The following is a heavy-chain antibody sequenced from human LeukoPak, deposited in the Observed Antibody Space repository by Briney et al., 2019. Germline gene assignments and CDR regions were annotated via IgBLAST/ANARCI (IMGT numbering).Heavy chain of an antibody. V-gene: IGHV5-51*01. J-gene: IGHJ4*02. CDR3: ARGASYCSSTSCYPDY. Sequence: GESLKISCKGSGYSFTSYWIGWVRQMPGKGLEGMGIIYPGDSDTRYSPSFQGQVTISADKSISTAYLQWSSLKASDTAMYYCARGASYCSSTSCYPDYWGQGTLVTVSP. CDR2: IYPGDSDT. D-gene: IGHD2-2*01. CDR1: GYSFTSYW.